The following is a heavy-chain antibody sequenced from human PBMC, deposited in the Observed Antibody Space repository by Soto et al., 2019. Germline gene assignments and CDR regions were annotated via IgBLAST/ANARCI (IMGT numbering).Heavy chain of an antibody. CDR3: ARGVGFGYYYYHMDL. Sequence: PXATLSLTCTVSGDSFTSVSYYWSWIRQPPGKGLEWIGYIYYSGSADYNPSLGSRVTISIDTSKNQFSLKLTSVTAADTAVYYCARGVGFGYYYYHMDLWGQGTTVTVSS. D-gene: IGHD3-10*01. CDR1: GDSFTSVSYY. V-gene: IGHV4-61*01. CDR2: IYYSGSA. J-gene: IGHJ6*02.